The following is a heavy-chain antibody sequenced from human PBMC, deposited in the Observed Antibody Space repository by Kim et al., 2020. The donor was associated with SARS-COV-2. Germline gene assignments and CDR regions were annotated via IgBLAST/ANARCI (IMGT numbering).Heavy chain of an antibody. CDR3: ASGHYYGSGSLDY. CDR2: IKQDGSEK. D-gene: IGHD3-10*01. Sequence: GGSLRLSCAASGFTFSSYWMSWVRQAPGKGLEWVANIKQDGSEKYYVDSVKGRFTISRDNAKNSLYLQMNSPRAEDTAVYYCASGHYYGSGSLDYWGQGTLGTLSS. J-gene: IGHJ4*02. V-gene: IGHV3-7*01. CDR1: GFTFSSYW.